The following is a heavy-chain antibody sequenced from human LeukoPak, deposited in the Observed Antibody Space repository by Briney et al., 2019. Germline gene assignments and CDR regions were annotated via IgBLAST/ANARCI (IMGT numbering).Heavy chain of an antibody. CDR3: VRIPNNAGFPNWFDP. CDR2: ISGSGDYI. Sequence: PGGSLRLSCAASGFTFGTHTMNCGRQAPGKGLEWVSSISGSGDYIHYADSVKGRITVSRDNAKDSLYLQMNSLRVADTAVYYCVRIPNNAGFPNWFDPWGQGTLVIVSS. J-gene: IGHJ5*02. V-gene: IGHV3-21*01. CDR1: GFTFGTHT. D-gene: IGHD2-8*01.